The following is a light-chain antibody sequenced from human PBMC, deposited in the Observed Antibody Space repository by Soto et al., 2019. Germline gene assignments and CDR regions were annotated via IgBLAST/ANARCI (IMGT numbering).Light chain of an antibody. CDR3: PQYGSSLTT. J-gene: IGKJ1*01. Sequence: EIALTQSPGTLSLSPGERATLSCRASQSVTSNYLAWYQQKPGQAPRLLIFGASIRATGIPDRFSGSGSGKYFTLTVSRLEPEDFGVYHCPQYGSSLTTVGQGTKVDIK. CDR2: GAS. V-gene: IGKV3-20*01. CDR1: QSVTSNY.